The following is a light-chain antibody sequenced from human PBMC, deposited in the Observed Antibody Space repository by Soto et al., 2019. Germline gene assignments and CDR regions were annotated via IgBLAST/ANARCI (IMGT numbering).Light chain of an antibody. CDR2: DAS. J-gene: IGKJ1*01. V-gene: IGKV1-5*01. Sequence: DIQMTQSPSTLSASVGDRVTISCRASRRISSWLAWYQQQPGKAPKLLVYDASTLQSGVASRFSGNGSGTEFTLTISRLQPEDLATYFCQQYNGYPWTFGQGTRVGIK. CDR1: RRISSW. CDR3: QQYNGYPWT.